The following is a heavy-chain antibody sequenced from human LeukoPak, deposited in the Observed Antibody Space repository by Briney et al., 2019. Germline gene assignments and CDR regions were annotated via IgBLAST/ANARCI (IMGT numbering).Heavy chain of an antibody. J-gene: IGHJ4*02. Sequence: SQTLSLTSALSGESVSSNSVAWNWVRESPSRGLEWLGRTYYRSKRYTYYAPSGKSPIIIVPDTAKNPPSMRLKCLTPEHTAVYYCARSGEYDYLWGRDRPTDYIAFWGQGTLAT. CDR1: GESVSSNSVA. CDR3: ARSGEYDYLWGRDRPTDYIAF. D-gene: IGHD3-16*01. CDR2: TYYRSKRYT. V-gene: IGHV6-1*01.